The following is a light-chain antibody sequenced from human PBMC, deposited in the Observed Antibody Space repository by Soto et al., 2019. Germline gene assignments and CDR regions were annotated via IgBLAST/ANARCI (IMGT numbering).Light chain of an antibody. CDR2: GAS. Sequence: EIVMTQSPATLSVSPGERATLSCRASQSVSSNLAWYQQKPGQAPRLLIYGASTRATGIPARFSGSGSGTEFTLTISSLQSEDFAVYYCQQYNNWPPQYTFGHGNKLEIK. V-gene: IGKV3-15*01. J-gene: IGKJ2*01. CDR3: QQYNNWPPQYT. CDR1: QSVSSN.